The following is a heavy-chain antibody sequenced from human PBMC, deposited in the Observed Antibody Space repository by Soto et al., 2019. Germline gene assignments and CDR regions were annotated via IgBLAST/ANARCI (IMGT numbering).Heavy chain of an antibody. CDR3: ARGGRYSYYYGMDV. CDR1: GGSISSYY. J-gene: IGHJ6*02. CDR2: IYYSGST. V-gene: IGHV4-59*01. Sequence: SETLSLTCTVSGGSISSYYWSWIRQPPGKGLEWIGYIYYSGSTNYNPSLKSRVTISVDTSKNQFSLKLSSVTAADTAVYYCARGGRYSYYYGMDVWGQGTTVTVSS. D-gene: IGHD5-18*01.